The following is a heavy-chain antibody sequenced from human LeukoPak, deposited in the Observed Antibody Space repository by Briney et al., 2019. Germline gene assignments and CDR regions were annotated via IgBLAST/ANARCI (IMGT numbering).Heavy chain of an antibody. V-gene: IGHV3-53*01. CDR3: AKDWGEYFDYVWGSFTSFDS. D-gene: IGHD3-16*01. CDR2: IYSGGGT. CDR1: GLTISSNY. Sequence: PGGSLRLSCAASGLTISSNYMRWVRQAPGKGLEWVSVIYSGGGTYYADSVRGRFTISRDNSKSTLYLQMNSLRAEDTAVYYCAKDWGEYFDYVWGSFTSFDSWGQGTLVTVSS. J-gene: IGHJ4*02.